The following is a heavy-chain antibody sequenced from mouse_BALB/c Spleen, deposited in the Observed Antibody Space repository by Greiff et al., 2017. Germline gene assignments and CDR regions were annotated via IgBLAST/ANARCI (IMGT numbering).Heavy chain of an antibody. J-gene: IGHJ2*01. CDR2: IDPANGNT. V-gene: IGHV14-3*02. CDR1: GFNIKDTY. Sequence: VQLQQSGAELVKPGASVKLSCTASGFNIKDTYMHWVKQRPEQGLEWIGRIDPANGNTKYDPKFQGKATITADTSSNTAYLQLSSLTSEDTAVYYCASITTAPYFDYWGQGTTRTVSS. D-gene: IGHD1-2*01. CDR3: ASITTAPYFDY.